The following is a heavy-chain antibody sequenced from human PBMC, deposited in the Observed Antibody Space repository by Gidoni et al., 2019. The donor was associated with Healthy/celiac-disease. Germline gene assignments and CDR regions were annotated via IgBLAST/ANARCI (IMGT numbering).Heavy chain of an antibody. CDR1: GWSFSGYY. CDR3: ARGPGGLRDYYYGMDV. CDR2: INHSGST. Sequence: QVQLQQWGAGLLKPSETLSLTCAVYGWSFSGYYWSWIRQPPGKGLEWIGEINHSGSTNYNPSLKSRVTISVDTSKNQFSLKLSSVTAADTAVYYCARGPGGLRDYYYGMDVWGQGTTVTVSS. J-gene: IGHJ6*02. V-gene: IGHV4-34*01.